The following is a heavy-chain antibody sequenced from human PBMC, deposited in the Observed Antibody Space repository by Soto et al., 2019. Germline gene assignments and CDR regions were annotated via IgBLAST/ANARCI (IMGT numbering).Heavy chain of an antibody. CDR1: GFTFSSYG. CDR2: ISYDGSNK. CDR3: ARVDNYYDSSGYSSDAFDI. V-gene: IGHV3-33*08. D-gene: IGHD3-22*01. J-gene: IGHJ3*02. Sequence: GGSLRLSCAASGFTFSSYGMHWVRQAPGKGLEWVAVISYDGSNKYYADSVKGRFTISRDNSKNTLYLQMNSLRAEDTAVYYCARVDNYYDSSGYSSDAFDIWGQGTMVTVSS.